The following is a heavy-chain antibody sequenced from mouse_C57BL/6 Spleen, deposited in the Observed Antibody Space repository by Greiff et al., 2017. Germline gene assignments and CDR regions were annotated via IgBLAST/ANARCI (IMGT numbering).Heavy chain of an antibody. V-gene: IGHV5-12*01. J-gene: IGHJ4*01. CDR2: ISNGGGST. D-gene: IGHD2-4*01. CDR3: ARRDYDVYYAMDY. CDR1: GFTFSDYY. Sequence: EVMLVESGGGLVQPGGSLKLSCAASGFTFSDYYMYWVRQTPEKRLEWVAYISNGGGSTYYPDTVKGRFTISRDNAKNTLYLQMSRLKSEDTAMYYCARRDYDVYYAMDYWGQGTSVTVSS.